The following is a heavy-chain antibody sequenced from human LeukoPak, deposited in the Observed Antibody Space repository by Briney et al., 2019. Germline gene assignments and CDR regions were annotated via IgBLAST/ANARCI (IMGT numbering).Heavy chain of an antibody. CDR1: GFTFSGYS. V-gene: IGHV3-21*06. D-gene: IGHD3-22*01. CDR3: ARQNGAGYYYYFDS. J-gene: IGHJ4*02. Sequence: GGSLRLSCAASGFTFSGYSMNWVRQAPGKGLEWVSYISSNNTYMYYADSVKGRFTISRDNARNSLYLQMNSLRAEDTAVYYCARQNGAGYYYYFDSWGQGTLVTVSS. CDR2: ISSNNTYM.